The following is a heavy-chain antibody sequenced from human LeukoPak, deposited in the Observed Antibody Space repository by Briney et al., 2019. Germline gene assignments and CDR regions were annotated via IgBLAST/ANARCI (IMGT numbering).Heavy chain of an antibody. D-gene: IGHD5-18*01. CDR1: GFTFRSYS. J-gene: IGHJ4*02. Sequence: GGSLRLSCAATGFTFRSYSFHWVRQAPGKGLEFVSGMSRSGDTTYYANSVKGRFTISRDNSQNTLYLQMGSLRDEDMAVYYCARVAGMAAHDHWGQGTLVTVSS. CDR2: MSRSGDTT. CDR3: ARVAGMAAHDH. V-gene: IGHV3-64*01.